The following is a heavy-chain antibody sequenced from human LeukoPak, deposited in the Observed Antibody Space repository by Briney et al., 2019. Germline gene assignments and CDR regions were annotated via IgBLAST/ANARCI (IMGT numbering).Heavy chain of an antibody. V-gene: IGHV1-18*01. CDR3: ARVRGRKRQIAVVRAFDI. CDR1: GYTFTSYG. J-gene: IGHJ3*02. Sequence: ASVKVSCKASGYTFTSYGISWVRQAPGQGLEWMGWIGAYNGNTNYAQKLQGRVTMTTDTSTSTAYMELRSLRSDDTAVYYCARVRGRKRQIAVVRAFDIWGQGTMVTVSS. D-gene: IGHD6-19*01. CDR2: IGAYNGNT.